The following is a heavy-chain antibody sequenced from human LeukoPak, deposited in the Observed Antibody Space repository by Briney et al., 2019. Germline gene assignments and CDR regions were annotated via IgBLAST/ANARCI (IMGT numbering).Heavy chain of an antibody. CDR2: IYYSGST. J-gene: IGHJ4*02. Sequence: SETLSLTCTVSGGSISSYYWSWIRQPPGKGLEWIGYIYYSGSTNYNPSLKSRVTISVDTSKNQFSLKLSSVTAADTAVYYCARAGFGELSLDYWGQGTLVTLSS. D-gene: IGHD3-10*01. V-gene: IGHV4-59*08. CDR3: ARAGFGELSLDY. CDR1: GGSISSYY.